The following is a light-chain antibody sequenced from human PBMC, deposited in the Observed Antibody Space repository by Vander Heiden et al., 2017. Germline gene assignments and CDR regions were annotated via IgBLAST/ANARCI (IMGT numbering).Light chain of an antibody. V-gene: IGLV1-47*02. J-gene: IGLJ1*01. CDR3: AAWDDSLSGFYV. CDR1: GSNIGSNY. CDR2: GND. Sequence: QSVVTQPPSASGTLGQRVTISCSGTGSNIGSNYVYWYQQLPGAAPKLLIYGNDQRPSGVPDRFSGSKPGTSASLAISGLRSEDEADYYCAAWDDSLSGFYVFGTGTKVTVL.